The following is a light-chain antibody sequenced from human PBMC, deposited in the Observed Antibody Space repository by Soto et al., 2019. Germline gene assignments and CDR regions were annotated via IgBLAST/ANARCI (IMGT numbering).Light chain of an antibody. CDR1: RSVSSN. CDR2: GAS. Sequence: EIVMTQSPATLSVSPGERATLSCRASRSVSSNLAWYQQKPGQAPRLLIYGASTRATGIPARFSGSGSGTEFTLTISSLQSEDFAVYYCQQYNNWPQTFGPGTKV. J-gene: IGKJ1*01. V-gene: IGKV3-15*01. CDR3: QQYNNWPQT.